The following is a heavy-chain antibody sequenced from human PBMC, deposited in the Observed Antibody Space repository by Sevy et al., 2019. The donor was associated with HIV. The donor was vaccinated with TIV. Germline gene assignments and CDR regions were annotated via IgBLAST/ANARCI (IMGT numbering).Heavy chain of an antibody. J-gene: IGHJ5*02. V-gene: IGHV3-7*01. CDR2: IKQDGSEK. D-gene: IGHD3-22*01. Sequence: GGSLRLSCAASGFTFSSYWMSWVRQAPGKGLEWVANIKQDGSEKYYVDSVKGRFTISRDNAKNSLYLQMNSLRAEDTAVYYCAKAAIEYYYDSSFGPTTNWFDPWGQGTLVTVSS. CDR3: AKAAIEYYYDSSFGPTTNWFDP. CDR1: GFTFSSYW.